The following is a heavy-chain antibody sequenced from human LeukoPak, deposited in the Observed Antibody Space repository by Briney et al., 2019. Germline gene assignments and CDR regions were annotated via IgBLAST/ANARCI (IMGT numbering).Heavy chain of an antibody. CDR1: GFSFSDYW. V-gene: IGHV3-7*01. D-gene: IGHD3-10*01. CDR3: ARGPPFFLPSGYGSGTGPFDY. CDR2: IKQDGRNI. Sequence: GGSLRLSCAASGFSFSDYWMTWVRQAPGKGLECVASIKQDGRNIKYVDSVKGRFTISGDNTKNSLYLQMNSLRAEDTAVYYCARGPPFFLPSGYGSGTGPFDYWGQGTLVTVSS. J-gene: IGHJ4*02.